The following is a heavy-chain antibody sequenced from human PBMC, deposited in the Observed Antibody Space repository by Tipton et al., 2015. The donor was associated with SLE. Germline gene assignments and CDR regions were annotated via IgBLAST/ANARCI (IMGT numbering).Heavy chain of an antibody. CDR1: GGSFSGYY. J-gene: IGHJ4*02. V-gene: IGHV4-34*01. D-gene: IGHD6-13*01. Sequence: TLSLTCAVYGGSFSGYYWSWIRQPPGKGLEWIGEINHSGSTNYNPSLKSRVTISVDTSKNQFSLKLSSVTAADTAVYYCARVGRGIAAVGFDYWGQGTLVTVSS. CDR2: INHSGST. CDR3: ARVGRGIAAVGFDY.